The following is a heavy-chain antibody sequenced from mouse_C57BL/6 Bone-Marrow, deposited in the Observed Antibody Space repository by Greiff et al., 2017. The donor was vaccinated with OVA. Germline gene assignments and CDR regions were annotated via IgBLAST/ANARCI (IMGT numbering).Heavy chain of an antibody. CDR1: GYTFTSYW. Sequence: VQLKQPGAELVRPGSSVKLSCKASGYTFTSYWMHWVKQRPIQGLEWIGNIDPSDSETHYNQKFKDKATLTVDKSSSTAYMQLSSLTSEDSAVYYCASPYYYGSIYWYFDVWGTGTTVTVSS. D-gene: IGHD1-1*01. CDR3: ASPYYYGSIYWYFDV. V-gene: IGHV1-52*01. J-gene: IGHJ1*03. CDR2: IDPSDSET.